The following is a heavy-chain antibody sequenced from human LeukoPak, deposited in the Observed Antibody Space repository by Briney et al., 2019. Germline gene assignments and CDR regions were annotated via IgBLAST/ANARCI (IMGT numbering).Heavy chain of an antibody. J-gene: IGHJ6*02. CDR2: INAGNGNT. D-gene: IGHD6-19*01. Sequence: GASVTVSCKASGYTFTSYAMHWVRQSPGQRLERMGWINAGNGNTKYSQKFQGRVTITRDTSASTAYMELSSLRSEDTAVYYCARDLRSGWQEWLEGYYYGMDVWGQGTTVTVSS. CDR3: ARDLRSGWQEWLEGYYYGMDV. V-gene: IGHV1-3*01. CDR1: GYTFTSYA.